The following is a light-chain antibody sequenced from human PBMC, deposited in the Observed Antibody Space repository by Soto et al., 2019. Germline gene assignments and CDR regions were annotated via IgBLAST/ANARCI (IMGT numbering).Light chain of an antibody. CDR1: QSISSW. Sequence: DIQMTQSPSTLSASVGARVTITCRASQSISSWLAWYQQKPGKAPKLLIYDASNLERGVPSRFSGSGSGTEFTLTISSLQPDDFATYYCQQYNSYRTFGQGTKVEVK. V-gene: IGKV1-5*01. CDR2: DAS. J-gene: IGKJ1*01. CDR3: QQYNSYRT.